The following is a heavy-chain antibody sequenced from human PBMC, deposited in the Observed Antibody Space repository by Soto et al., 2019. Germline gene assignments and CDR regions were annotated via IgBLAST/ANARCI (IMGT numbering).Heavy chain of an antibody. V-gene: IGHV3-33*01. CDR3: ARDGGGYYGSGSYYYHYGLAV. CDR1: GFTFSSYG. Sequence: SLRLSCAASGFTFSSYGMHWVRQAPGKGLEWVAVIWYDGSNKYYADSVKGRFTISRDNSKNTLYLQMNSLRAEDTAVYYCARDGGGYYGSGSYYYHYGLAVSAQGTTVTVSS. CDR2: IWYDGSNK. J-gene: IGHJ6*02. D-gene: IGHD3-10*01.